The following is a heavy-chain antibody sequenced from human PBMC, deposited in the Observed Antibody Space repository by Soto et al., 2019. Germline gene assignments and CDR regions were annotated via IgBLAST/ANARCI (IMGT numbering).Heavy chain of an antibody. V-gene: IGHV3-21*06. Sequence: GGSLRLSCAASGFTFTRYSMNWVRQAPGKGLEWVSSISSTTNYIYYGDSMKGRFTIPRDNAKNSLYLEMNSLRAEDTAVYYCARESEDLTSNFDYWGQGALVTVSS. CDR3: ARESEDLTSNFDY. CDR2: ISSTTNYI. CDR1: GFTFTRYS. J-gene: IGHJ4*02.